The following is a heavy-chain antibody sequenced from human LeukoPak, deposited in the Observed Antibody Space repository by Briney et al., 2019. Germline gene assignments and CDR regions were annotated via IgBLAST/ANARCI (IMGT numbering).Heavy chain of an antibody. Sequence: GGSLRLSCAASGFTFSNAWMSWVRQAPGKGLEWVGRSKSKTDGGATDYAAPVKGRFTISRDDSKNTLYLEMSSLKTDDTAVYYCTTDYSDYYHSSGYYGYFFYWGQGTLVTVSS. D-gene: IGHD3-22*01. CDR1: GFTFSNAW. V-gene: IGHV3-15*01. CDR3: TTDYSDYYHSSGYYGYFFY. J-gene: IGHJ4*02. CDR2: SKSKTDGGAT.